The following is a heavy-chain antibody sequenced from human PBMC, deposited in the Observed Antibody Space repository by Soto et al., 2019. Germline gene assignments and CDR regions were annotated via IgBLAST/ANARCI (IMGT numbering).Heavy chain of an antibody. V-gene: IGHV3-49*03. CDR1: GFTFGDYA. CDR3: TRGNLLWFGANFPDY. D-gene: IGHD3-10*01. Sequence: PGGSLRLSCTASGFTFGDYAMSGFRQAPGKGLEWVGFIRSKAYGGTTEYAASVKGRFTISRDDSKSIAYLQMNSLKTEDTAVYYCTRGNLLWFGANFPDYWGQGTLVTVSS. J-gene: IGHJ4*02. CDR2: IRSKAYGGTT.